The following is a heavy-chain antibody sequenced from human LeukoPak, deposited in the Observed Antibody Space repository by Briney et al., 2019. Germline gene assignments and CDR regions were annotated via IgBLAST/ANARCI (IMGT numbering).Heavy chain of an antibody. D-gene: IGHD2-15*01. CDR1: GGSISSSSYY. CDR3: ASKGVVVADYAFDC. V-gene: IGHV4-39*01. CDR2: IYYSGST. J-gene: IGHJ4*02. Sequence: SETLSLTCTVSGGSISSSSYYWGWIRQPPGKGLEWIGSIYYSGSTYYNPSLKSRVTISVDTSKNQFSLKLSSVTAADTALYYCASKGVVVADYAFDCWGQGTLVTVSS.